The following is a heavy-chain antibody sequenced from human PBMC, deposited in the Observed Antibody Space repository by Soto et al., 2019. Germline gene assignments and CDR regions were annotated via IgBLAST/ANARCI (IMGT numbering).Heavy chain of an antibody. CDR1: GGSISISNW. V-gene: IGHV4-4*02. CDR2: IYHSGST. D-gene: IGHD2-2*01. J-gene: IGHJ5*02. CDR3: ARDLLRTSGWFDP. Sequence: PSETLSLTCAVSGGSISISNWWICVRQPPGKGLEWIGEIYHSGSTNYNPSLKSRVTISVDKSKNQFSLKLSSVTAADTAVYYCARDLLRTSGWFDPWGQGTLVTVSS.